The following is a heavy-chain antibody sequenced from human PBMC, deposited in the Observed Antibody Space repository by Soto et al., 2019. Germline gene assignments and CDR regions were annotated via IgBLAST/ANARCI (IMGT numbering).Heavy chain of an antibody. V-gene: IGHV1-18*01. CDR1: GYTFTTYG. CDR3: AREGEMPYYYYGLDV. D-gene: IGHD3-16*01. CDR2: ISGYNGHT. J-gene: IGHJ6*02. Sequence: QGQLVQSGAEVRKPGASVKVSCKASGYTFTTYGISWVRQAPGQGVEWMGWISGYNGHTKYAQKFQGRVTMTTDTSTSTVYMDLRSLRSDDTAVYYCAREGEMPYYYYGLDVWGQGTTVTVSS.